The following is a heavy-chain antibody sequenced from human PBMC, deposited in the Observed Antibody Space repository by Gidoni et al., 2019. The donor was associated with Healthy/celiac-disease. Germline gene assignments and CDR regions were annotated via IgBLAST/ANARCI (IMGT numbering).Heavy chain of an antibody. CDR2: IYYSGST. Sequence: VQLQESGPGPVKPSETLSLTCTVSGGSIRSYYWSWIRQPPGKGLGWIGYIYYSGSTNYNPSLKSRVTISVDTSKNQFSLKLSSVTAADTAVYYCARGTVTNYFDYWGQGTLVTVSS. CDR3: ARGTVTNYFDY. CDR1: GGSIRSYY. D-gene: IGHD4-17*01. J-gene: IGHJ4*02. V-gene: IGHV4-59*08.